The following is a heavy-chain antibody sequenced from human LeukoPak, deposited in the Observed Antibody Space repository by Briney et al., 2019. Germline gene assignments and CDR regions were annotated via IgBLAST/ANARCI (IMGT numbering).Heavy chain of an antibody. CDR2: IYYSGST. J-gene: IGHJ4*02. Sequence: SETLSLTCTVSGGSISSGDYYWSWIRQPPGKGLEWIGYIYYSGSTYYNPSLKSRVTISVDTSKNQFSLKLSSVTTADTAVYYFARGVSARPHYCGQGTLVTVSS. CDR3: ARGVSARPHY. CDR1: GGSISSGDYY. D-gene: IGHD6-6*01. V-gene: IGHV4-30-4*08.